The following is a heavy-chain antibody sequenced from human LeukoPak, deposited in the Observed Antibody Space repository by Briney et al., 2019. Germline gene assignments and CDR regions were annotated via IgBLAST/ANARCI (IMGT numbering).Heavy chain of an antibody. CDR3: ARDQGLRLGELSLYDY. V-gene: IGHV1-69*13. CDR1: GGTFSSYG. J-gene: IGHJ4*02. Sequence: SVKGSFKAFGGTFSSYGISWVGQAPGQGLEWKGGIIPIFGTANYAQKFQGRVTITADESTSTAYMELSSLRSEDTAVYYCARDQGLRLGELSLYDYWGQGTLVTVSS. D-gene: IGHD3-16*02. CDR2: IIPIFGTA.